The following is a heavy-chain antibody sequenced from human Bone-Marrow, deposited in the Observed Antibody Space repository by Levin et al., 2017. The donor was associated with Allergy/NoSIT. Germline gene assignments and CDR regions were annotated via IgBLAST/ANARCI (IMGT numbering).Heavy chain of an antibody. V-gene: IGHV3-21*01. J-gene: IGHJ3*02. CDR1: GFSIYS. CDR2: ISSSGSDM. CDR3: ARGIIGDVRVAHKEAFDI. Sequence: LGESLKISCTVSGFSIYSLNWVRQAPGKGLEWVSSISSSGSDMYYVDSVKGRFTISRDNAKNSLTLQMNSLRAEDTAVYYCARGIIGDVRVAHKEAFDIWGQGTMVSVSS. D-gene: IGHD2-8*02.